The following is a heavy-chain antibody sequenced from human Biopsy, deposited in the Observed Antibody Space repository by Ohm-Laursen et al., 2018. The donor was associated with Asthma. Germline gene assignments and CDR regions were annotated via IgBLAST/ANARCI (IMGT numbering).Heavy chain of an antibody. CDR3: ARDMGAGPNQLPSGSGSSHLYGMDV. J-gene: IGHJ6*02. D-gene: IGHD3-10*01. CDR2: ISWNSGTI. CDR1: GFSFDDYA. Sequence: SLRLSCTASGFSFDDYAMFWVRQAPGKGLEWVSGISWNSGTIGYADSVKGRFTISRDNAKNSLYLQMNSLGPEDTAVYYCARDMGAGPNQLPSGSGSSHLYGMDVWGQGTTVTVSS. V-gene: IGHV3-9*01.